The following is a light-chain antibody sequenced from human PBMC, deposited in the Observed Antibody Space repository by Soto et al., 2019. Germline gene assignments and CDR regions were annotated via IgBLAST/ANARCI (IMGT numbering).Light chain of an antibody. CDR1: QSVSSY. Sequence: EIVLTQSPVTLSLSPGERATLSCRASQSVSSYLAWYQQKPGQAPRLLIYDASNRATGIPARFSGGGSGTDFTLTISRLEPEDFAVYYCQQYGSSPRTFGQGTKVDIK. CDR2: DAS. J-gene: IGKJ1*01. V-gene: IGKV3-20*01. CDR3: QQYGSSPRT.